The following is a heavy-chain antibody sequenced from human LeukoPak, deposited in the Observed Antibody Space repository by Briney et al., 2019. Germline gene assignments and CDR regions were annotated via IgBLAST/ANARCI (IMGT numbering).Heavy chain of an antibody. V-gene: IGHV1-3*01. CDR3: ARVRPQYYYDSSGYVEAFDI. D-gene: IGHD3-22*01. Sequence: ASVKVSCKASGYTFTSYAMHWVRQAPGQRLEWMGWINAGNGNTKYSQKFQGRVTITRDTSASTAYMELSSLRSEDTAVYYCARVRPQYYYDSSGYVEAFDIWGQGTMVTVSS. CDR1: GYTFTSYA. CDR2: INAGNGNT. J-gene: IGHJ3*02.